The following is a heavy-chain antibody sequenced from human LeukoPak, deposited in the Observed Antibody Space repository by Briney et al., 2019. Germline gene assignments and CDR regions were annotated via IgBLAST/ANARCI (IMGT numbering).Heavy chain of an antibody. D-gene: IGHD3-10*01. CDR2: INPKSGGT. CDR3: ARFRVDAFDI. CDR1: GYTFSDYY. J-gene: IGHJ3*02. Sequence: EASVKVSCKASGYTFSDYYMHWVRRAPGQGLEWLGWINPKSGGTDYAQQFRGRVTMTRDTSSNTDYMELSSLRSEDTAVYYCARFRVDAFDIWGQGTMVTVSS. V-gene: IGHV1-2*02.